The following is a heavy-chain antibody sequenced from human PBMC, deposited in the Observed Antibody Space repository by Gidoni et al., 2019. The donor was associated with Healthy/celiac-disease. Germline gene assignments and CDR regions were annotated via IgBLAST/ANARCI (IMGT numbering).Heavy chain of an antibody. CDR2: IYTSGST. D-gene: IGHD3-3*01. CDR3: ARVLEWSHNLFDY. V-gene: IGHV4-4*07. CDR1: GCSITSYY. J-gene: IGHJ4*02. Sequence: QVPLQESGPGLVKPSETLSPPCTVSGCSITSYYWSWIRQPAGKGLEWIGRIYTSGSTNYNPSLKSRVTMSVDTSKNQFSLKLSSVTAADTAVYYCARVLEWSHNLFDYWGQGTLVTVSS.